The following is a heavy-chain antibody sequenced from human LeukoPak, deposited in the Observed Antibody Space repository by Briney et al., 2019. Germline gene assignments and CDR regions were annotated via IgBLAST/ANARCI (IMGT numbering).Heavy chain of an antibody. V-gene: IGHV4-34*01. D-gene: IGHD3-3*01. CDR3: ARARRDSGYYKVDY. Sequence: SETLSLTCAVYGGSLSGSYWSWIRQPPGKGLEWIGEINHSGSANYNPSLKSRVTLSIDKSKNQFSLNLNSVTAADTAVYYSARARRDSGYYKVDYWGQGTLVTVSS. CDR1: GGSLSGSY. CDR2: INHSGSA. J-gene: IGHJ4*02.